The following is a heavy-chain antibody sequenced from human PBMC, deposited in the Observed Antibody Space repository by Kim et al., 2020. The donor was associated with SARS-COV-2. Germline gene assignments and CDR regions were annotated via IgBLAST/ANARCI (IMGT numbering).Heavy chain of an antibody. CDR3: ARNPLWFGEFDY. D-gene: IGHD3-10*01. J-gene: IGHJ4*02. V-gene: IGHV1-3*01. Sequence: YSPKFQGRVTVTRDTSASTAYMELSSLRSEDTAVYYCARNPLWFGEFDYWGQGTLVTVSS.